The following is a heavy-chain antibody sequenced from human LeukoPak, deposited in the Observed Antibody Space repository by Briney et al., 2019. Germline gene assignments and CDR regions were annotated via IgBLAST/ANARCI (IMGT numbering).Heavy chain of an antibody. CDR3: ARDSYLDAFDI. D-gene: IGHD5-18*01. CDR2: INHSGST. Sequence: PSETLSLTCAVYGGFFSGYYWSWIRQPPGKGLEWIGEINHSGSTNYNPSLKSRVTISVDTSKNQFSLKLSSVTAADTAVYYCARDSYLDAFDIWGQGTMVTVSS. CDR1: GGFFSGYY. V-gene: IGHV4-34*01. J-gene: IGHJ3*02.